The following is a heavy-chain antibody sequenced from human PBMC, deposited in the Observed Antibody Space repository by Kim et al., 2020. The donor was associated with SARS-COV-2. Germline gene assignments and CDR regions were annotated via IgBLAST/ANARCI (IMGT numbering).Heavy chain of an antibody. Sequence: GGSLRLFCAASGFTFSTYGMSWVRQAPGKGLEWVSGISGSDGDTNYADSVRGRFTISRDNSRSTLYLQMNSLRAEDTAIYYCAKHRHNSVTSLLGGDYWGQGTLVTVSS. CDR1: GFTFSTYG. CDR3: AKHRHNSVTSLLGGDY. J-gene: IGHJ4*02. D-gene: IGHD3-22*01. V-gene: IGHV3-23*01. CDR2: ISGSDGDT.